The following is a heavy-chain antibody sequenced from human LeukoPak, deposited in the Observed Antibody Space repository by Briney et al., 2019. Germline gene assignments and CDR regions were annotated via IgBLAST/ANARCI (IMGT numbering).Heavy chain of an antibody. CDR2: ISAYNGNT. J-gene: IGHJ4*02. Sequence: ASVKVSCKASGYTFTSNGISWGRQAPGQGLEWMGWISAYNGNTNYAQNLQGRVTMTTDTSTSTAYMELRSLRSDDTAVYYCARDEGYYGAPLFDYWGQGTLVTVSS. D-gene: IGHD4/OR15-4a*01. CDR3: ARDEGYYGAPLFDY. CDR1: GYTFTSNG. V-gene: IGHV1-18*01.